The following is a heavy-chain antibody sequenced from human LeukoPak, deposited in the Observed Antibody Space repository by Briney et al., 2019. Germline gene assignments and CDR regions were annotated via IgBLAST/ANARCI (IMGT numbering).Heavy chain of an antibody. J-gene: IGHJ4*02. CDR2: IRSKANSYAT. CDR3: TSGSAAGDY. CDR1: GFTFSGSA. D-gene: IGHD6-13*01. Sequence: PGGSLRLSCAASGFTFSGSAMHWVRQASGKGLEWVGRIRSKANSYATAYAASVKGRFTIPRDDSKNTAYLQMNSLKTEDTAVYYCTSGSAAGDYWGQGTLVTVSS. V-gene: IGHV3-73*01.